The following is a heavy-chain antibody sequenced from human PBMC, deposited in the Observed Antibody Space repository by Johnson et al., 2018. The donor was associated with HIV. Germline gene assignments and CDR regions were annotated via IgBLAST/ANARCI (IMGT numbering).Heavy chain of an antibody. J-gene: IGHJ3*02. V-gene: IGHV3-9*01. D-gene: IGHD2-2*01. Sequence: VQLVESGGGLVQPGGSLRLSCAASGFTFDDYAMHWVRQAPGKGLEWVSGISWNSGSIGYADSVKGRFTISRDNAKNSLYLQMNSLRAEDTAVYYCARDPSGCSSTSCYEFDAFDIWGQGTMVTVSS. CDR1: GFTFDDYA. CDR3: ARDPSGCSSTSCYEFDAFDI. CDR2: ISWNSGSI.